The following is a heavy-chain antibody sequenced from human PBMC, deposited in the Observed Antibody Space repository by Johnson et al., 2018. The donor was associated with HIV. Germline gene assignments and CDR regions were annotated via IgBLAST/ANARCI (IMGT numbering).Heavy chain of an antibody. V-gene: IGHV3-30*07. CDR2: ISYDGSSK. CDR3: NTDRVDGGGSYYNAFDI. CDR1: GFTFYNYA. Sequence: QVQLVESGGGVVRPGGSLRLSCAASGFTFYNYAMSWVRQPPGKGLEWVSLISYDGSSKCHGESEKGRVTISGDTPNNTLYLQMNSLKTEDTALYYCNTDRVDGGGSYYNAFDIWGQGTMVTVSS. D-gene: IGHD1-26*01. J-gene: IGHJ3*02.